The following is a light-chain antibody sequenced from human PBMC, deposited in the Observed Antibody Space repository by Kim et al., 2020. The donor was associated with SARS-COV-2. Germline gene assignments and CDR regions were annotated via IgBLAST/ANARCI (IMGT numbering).Light chain of an antibody. CDR2: KAS. J-gene: IGKJ2*01. CDR3: QEYSSSSYN. V-gene: IGKV1-5*03. Sequence: SASIGDRVTITCRARQSIRKLLAWYQQKPGEAPKLLIYKASTLESGVPSRFSGSGSGTEFTLTIVSLQPDDFATYYCQEYSSSSYNFGQGTKLEI. CDR1: QSIRKL.